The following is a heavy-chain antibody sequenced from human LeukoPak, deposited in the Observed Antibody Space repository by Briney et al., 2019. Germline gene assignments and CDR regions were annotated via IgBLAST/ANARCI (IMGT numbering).Heavy chain of an antibody. CDR1: GFTFSVYY. CDR3: VAYNWNYPDY. D-gene: IGHD1-1*01. V-gene: IGHV3-74*01. Sequence: GGSLRLSCAASGFTFSVYYMYWVRQAPETGRVWVSRIRLDGRSTAYADSVNGRFSISRDNGKNPLYLQMNSLRDEDTAVYYCVAYNWNYPDYWGQGNLLTVSS. CDR2: IRLDGRST. J-gene: IGHJ4*02.